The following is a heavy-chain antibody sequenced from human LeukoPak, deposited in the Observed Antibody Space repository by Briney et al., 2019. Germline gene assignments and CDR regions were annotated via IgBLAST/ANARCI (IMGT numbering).Heavy chain of an antibody. CDR3: ARDGIATSDY. J-gene: IGHJ4*02. CDR2: IYSGGST. CDR1: GFTVSSNY. Sequence: PGGSLRLSCAAPGFTVSSNYMSWVRQAPGKGLEWVSVIYSGGSTYYADSVKGRFTISRDNSKNTQYLQMNSLRAEDTAVYYCARDGIATSDYWGQGTLVTVSS. D-gene: IGHD6-13*01. V-gene: IGHV3-66*02.